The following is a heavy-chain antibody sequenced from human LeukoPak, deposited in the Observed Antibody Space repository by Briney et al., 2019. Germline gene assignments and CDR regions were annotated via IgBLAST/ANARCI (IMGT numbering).Heavy chain of an antibody. CDR3: ARGPKITGTTLYYYYYMDV. V-gene: IGHV3-53*01. D-gene: IGHD1-7*01. CDR1: GFTVSSNY. CDR2: IYSGGST. Sequence: PGWSLTRSCAASGFTVSSNYISWVRQAPGKGLEWVSVIYSGGSTYYADSVKGRFTISRDNSKNTLYLQMNSLRAEDTAVYYCARGPKITGTTLYYYYYMDVWGKGTTVTVSS. J-gene: IGHJ6*03.